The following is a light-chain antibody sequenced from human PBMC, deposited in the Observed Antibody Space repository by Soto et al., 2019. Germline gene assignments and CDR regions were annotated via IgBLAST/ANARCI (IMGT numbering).Light chain of an antibody. CDR1: QSVNSW. CDR2: SVS. Sequence: DIQMTQSPSTLSAYVGDRVTITCRASQSVNSWLAWYQQKPGRAPKLLIYSVSNLDSGVPSRFSGSGSGTEFTLTISSLLPDDFATCYCQQFSSYSRTFGQGTKVEMK. V-gene: IGKV1-5*01. CDR3: QQFSSYSRT. J-gene: IGKJ1*01.